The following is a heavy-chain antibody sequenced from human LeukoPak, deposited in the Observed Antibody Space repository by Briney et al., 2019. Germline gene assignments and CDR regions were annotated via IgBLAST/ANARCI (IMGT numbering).Heavy chain of an antibody. D-gene: IGHD6-13*01. CDR2: IRSKANSYAT. CDR1: GFTFSGSA. J-gene: IGHJ6*02. CDR3: TRMPGQLVRDYYYDMDV. Sequence: GGSLKLSCAASGFTFSGSAMHWVRQASGKGLEWVGRIRSKANSYATAYAASVKGRFTISRDDSKNTAYLQMNSLKTEDTAVYYCTRMPGQLVRDYYYDMDVWGQGTTVTVSS. V-gene: IGHV3-73*01.